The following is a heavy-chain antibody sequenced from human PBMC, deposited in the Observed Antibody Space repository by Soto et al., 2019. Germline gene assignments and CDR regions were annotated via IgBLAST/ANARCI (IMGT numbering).Heavy chain of an antibody. D-gene: IGHD3-10*01. V-gene: IGHV1-2*04. CDR3: ASGMSSPYYYGMDV. J-gene: IGHJ6*02. CDR1: GYTFTGYY. Sequence: GASVKVSCKASGYTFTGYYMHWVRQAPGQGLEWMGWINPNSGGTNYAQKFKGWVTMTRDTSISTAYMELSRLRSDDTAVYYCASGMSSPYYYGMDVWGQGTTVTVSS. CDR2: INPNSGGT.